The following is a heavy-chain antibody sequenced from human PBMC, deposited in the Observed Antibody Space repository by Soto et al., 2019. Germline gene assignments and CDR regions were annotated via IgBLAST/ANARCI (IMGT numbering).Heavy chain of an antibody. CDR1: GGSFSGYY. Sequence: PSETLSLTCAVYGGSFSGYYWSWIRQPPGKGLEWIGEINHSGSTNYNPSLKSRVTISVDTSKNQFSLKLSSVTAADTAVYYCARGKKVVPAAKTWRHYYYGMDVWGQGTTVTVSS. D-gene: IGHD2-2*01. CDR2: INHSGST. J-gene: IGHJ6*02. V-gene: IGHV4-34*01. CDR3: ARGKKVVPAAKTWRHYYYGMDV.